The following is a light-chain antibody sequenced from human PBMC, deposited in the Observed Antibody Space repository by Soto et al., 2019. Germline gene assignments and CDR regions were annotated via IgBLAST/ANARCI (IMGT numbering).Light chain of an antibody. CDR2: AAS. CDR3: QHIYSAPLA. J-gene: IGKJ4*01. Sequence: DIQMTQSPSSLSASVGDRVTITCRASQSITTYLNWYRQKPGKAPKLLIYAASSLQSGVPSRFSGSGSETEFTLSISSMQPEDFATYSCQHIYSAPLAFCGGTKVDFK. V-gene: IGKV1-39*01. CDR1: QSITTY.